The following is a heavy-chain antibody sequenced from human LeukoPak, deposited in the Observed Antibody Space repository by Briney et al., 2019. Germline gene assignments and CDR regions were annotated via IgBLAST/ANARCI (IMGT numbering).Heavy chain of an antibody. CDR3: AKDSLRYSGSNRGGFDY. CDR1: GFTFSSYG. Sequence: GGSLRLSCAASGFTFSSYGMHWVRQAPGKGLEWVAVIWYDGSNKYYADSAKGRFTISRDNSKNTLYLQMNSLGAEDTAVYYCAKDSLRYSGSNRGGFDYWGQGTLVTVSS. V-gene: IGHV3-33*06. J-gene: IGHJ4*02. D-gene: IGHD1-26*01. CDR2: IWYDGSNK.